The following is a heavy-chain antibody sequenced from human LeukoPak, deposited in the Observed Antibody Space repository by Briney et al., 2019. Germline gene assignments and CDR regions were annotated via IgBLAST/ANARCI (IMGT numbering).Heavy chain of an antibody. V-gene: IGHV1-18*01. D-gene: IGHD1-26*01. J-gene: IGHJ4*02. Sequence: GASVTVSFTASGYSFTKYGISWVRQAPGQGLEWMGWISGYSGNTNHAPKLQGRVTMTTDTSTSTAYMELRSLTSADTATYYCARVGATYGDPLEYDYWGQGTLVTVSS. CDR2: ISGYSGNT. CDR1: GYSFTKYG. CDR3: ARVGATYGDPLEYDY.